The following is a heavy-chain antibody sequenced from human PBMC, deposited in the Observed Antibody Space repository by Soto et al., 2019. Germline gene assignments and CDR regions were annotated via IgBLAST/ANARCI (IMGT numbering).Heavy chain of an antibody. CDR1: GYTFTSSG. Sequence: QVQLVQSGAEVKKPGASVKVSCKASGYTFTSSGISWVRQAPGQGPEWMGWISTYNGDTNYAQKFQGRLTMTTATSTSTAYMYLRSLRSDDRAVYYCARTVAGYFDSWGQGTLVTVSS. V-gene: IGHV1-18*01. CDR2: ISTYNGDT. CDR3: ARTVAGYFDS. J-gene: IGHJ4*02. D-gene: IGHD6-19*01.